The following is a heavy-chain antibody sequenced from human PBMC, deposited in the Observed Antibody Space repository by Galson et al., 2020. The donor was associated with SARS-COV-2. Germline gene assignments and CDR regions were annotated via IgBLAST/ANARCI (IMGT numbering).Heavy chain of an antibody. CDR2: ISGHNGNT. CDR1: GYTFSSFG. J-gene: IGHJ3*02. CDR3: ARVGRGPTSNAFDI. Sequence: ASVKVSCKASGYTFSSFGFNWVRQAPGQGLEWIGWISGHNGNTKYAQKVQGRVTMTTDTTTKTAYMELKNLRNDDTATYFCARVGRGPTSNAFDIWGQGTTVNVSS. V-gene: IGHV1-18*01.